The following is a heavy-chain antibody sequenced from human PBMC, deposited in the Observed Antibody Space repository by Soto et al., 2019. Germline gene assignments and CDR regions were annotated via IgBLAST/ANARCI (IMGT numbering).Heavy chain of an antibody. CDR3: ARDRWEQAPPRYYYGMVV. CDR2: ISFDGKNK. CDR1: GGTFNRHA. V-gene: IGHV3-30*04. Sequence: GGSLRLSCAVSGGTFNRHAINWVRQAPGKGLEWVAVISFDGKNKYYGDSVEGRFTVSRENFSNTVYLQMNSLRGEDTAVYFCARDRWEQAPPRYYYGMVVWGQGTTVTVSS. J-gene: IGHJ6*02. D-gene: IGHD1-26*01.